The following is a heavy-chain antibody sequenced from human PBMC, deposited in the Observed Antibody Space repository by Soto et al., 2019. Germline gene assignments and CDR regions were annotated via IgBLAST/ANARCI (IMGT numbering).Heavy chain of an antibody. J-gene: IGHJ4*02. Sequence: SETLSLTCIVSGGSISSYYWSWIRQPPGKGLEWIGYIYYSGSTNYNPSLKSRVTISVDTSKNQFSLKLSSVTAADTAVYYCARGGRGYHLLLAYCGQGTLVPGSS. CDR3: ARGGRGYHLLLAY. D-gene: IGHD5-12*01. V-gene: IGHV4-59*01. CDR2: IYYSGST. CDR1: GGSISSYY.